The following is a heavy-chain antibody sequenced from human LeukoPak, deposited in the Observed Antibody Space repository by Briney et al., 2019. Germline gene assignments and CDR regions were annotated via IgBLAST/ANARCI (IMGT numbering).Heavy chain of an antibody. CDR3: ARESITMVRGVMGTADY. J-gene: IGHJ4*02. CDR1: GYTFTSYG. CDR2: ISAYNGNT. V-gene: IGHV1-18*01. D-gene: IGHD3-10*01. Sequence: ASVKVSCKASGYTFTSYGISWVRQAPGQGLEWMGWISAYNGNTNYAQKLRGRVTMTTDTSTSTAYMELRSLRSDDTAVYYCARESITMVRGVMGTADYWGQGTLVTVSS.